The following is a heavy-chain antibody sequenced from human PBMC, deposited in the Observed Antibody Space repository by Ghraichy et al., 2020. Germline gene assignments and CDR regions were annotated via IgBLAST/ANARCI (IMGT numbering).Heavy chain of an antibody. CDR3: ARRGRTYYYGMDV. CDR1: GGTFSTYA. J-gene: IGHJ6*02. Sequence: SVKVSCKASGGTFSTYAISWVRQAPGQGLEWMGGIIPIFGTANYAQKFQGRVTITADESTSTAYMELSSLRSEDTAVYYCARRGRTYYYGMDVWGQGTTVTVSS. D-gene: IGHD1-7*01. CDR2: IIPIFGTA. V-gene: IGHV1-69*13.